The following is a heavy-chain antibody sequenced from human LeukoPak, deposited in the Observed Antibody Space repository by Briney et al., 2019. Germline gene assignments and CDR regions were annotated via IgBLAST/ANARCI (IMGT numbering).Heavy chain of an antibody. J-gene: IGHJ3*02. CDR1: GYSISSGYY. CDR3: ARPLDTTLVNAFDI. Sequence: SETLSLTCTVSGYSISSGYYWGWIRQPPGKGLEWIGSIYHSGSTYYNPSLKSRVTISVDTSKNQFSLKLSSVTAADTAVYYCARPLDTTLVNAFDIWGPGTMVTVS. D-gene: IGHD5-18*01. V-gene: IGHV4-38-2*02. CDR2: IYHSGST.